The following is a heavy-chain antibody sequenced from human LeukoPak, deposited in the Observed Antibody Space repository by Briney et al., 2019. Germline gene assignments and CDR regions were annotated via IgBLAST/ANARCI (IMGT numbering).Heavy chain of an antibody. CDR2: ISTSYT. CDR3: AELGITMIGGV. V-gene: IGHV3-21*01. CDR1: GFTFSSYI. Sequence: GSLRLSCAASGFTFSSYIMNWVRQAPGKGLEWVSSISTSYTYYADSVRGRFTISRDNAKNSLYLQMNSLRAEDTAVYYCAELGITMIGGVWGKGTTVTISS. J-gene: IGHJ6*04. D-gene: IGHD3-10*02.